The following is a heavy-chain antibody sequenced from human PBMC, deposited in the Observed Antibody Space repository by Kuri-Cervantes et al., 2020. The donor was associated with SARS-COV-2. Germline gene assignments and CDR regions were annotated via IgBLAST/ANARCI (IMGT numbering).Heavy chain of an antibody. J-gene: IGHJ4*02. CDR2: IHHSGST. Sequence: ESLEISCAASGFTFSGSAMHWVRQASGKGLEWIGEIHHSGSTNYNPSLRSGVTISVDTSKNQYSLKLSPVTAADTAVYYCARPLCSGGSCYSVYDYWGQGTLVTVSS. D-gene: IGHD2-15*01. CDR3: ARPLCSGGSCYSVYDY. V-gene: IGHV4-34*01. CDR1: GFTFSGSA.